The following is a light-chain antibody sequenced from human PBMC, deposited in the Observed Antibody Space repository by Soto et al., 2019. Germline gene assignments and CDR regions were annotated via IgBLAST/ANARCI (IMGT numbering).Light chain of an antibody. V-gene: IGKV1-33*01. Sequence: DIQMTQSPSSLSASVGDRVTITCQASQDISNYLNWYQQKPGKAPKLLIYDASNLETGVPSRFSGSGSGTDFNFTISSLQPEDIAKYYCQQYDNRPLSFGGGNKVEIK. CDR3: QQYDNRPLS. CDR1: QDISNY. J-gene: IGKJ4*01. CDR2: DAS.